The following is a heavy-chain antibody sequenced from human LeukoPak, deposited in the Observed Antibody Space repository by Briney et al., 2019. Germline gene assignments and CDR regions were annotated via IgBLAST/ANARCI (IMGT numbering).Heavy chain of an antibody. V-gene: IGHV1-69*01. CDR2: IIPIFGTA. D-gene: IGHD1-1*01. J-gene: IGHJ4*02. CDR1: GGTFSSYA. Sequence: GSSVKVSCKASGGTFSSYAISWVRQAPGQGLEWMGGIIPIFGTANYAQKFQGRVTITADESTSTAYMELSSLRSEDTAVYYCARGVGKRDRTSFDYWGQGTLVTVSS. CDR3: ARGVGKRDRTSFDY.